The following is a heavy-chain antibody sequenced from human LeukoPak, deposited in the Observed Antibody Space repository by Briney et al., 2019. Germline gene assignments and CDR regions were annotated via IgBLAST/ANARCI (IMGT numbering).Heavy chain of an antibody. CDR3: ARAGYSSFYYCGMDV. CDR1: GFTFSSYA. Sequence: PGGSLRLSCAASGFTFSSYAMHWVRQAPGKGLEWVAVISYDGSNKYYADSVKGRFTISRDNSKNTLYLQMNSLRAEDTAVYYCARAGYSSFYYCGMDVWGQGTTVTVSS. D-gene: IGHD6-13*01. J-gene: IGHJ6*02. V-gene: IGHV3-30-3*01. CDR2: ISYDGSNK.